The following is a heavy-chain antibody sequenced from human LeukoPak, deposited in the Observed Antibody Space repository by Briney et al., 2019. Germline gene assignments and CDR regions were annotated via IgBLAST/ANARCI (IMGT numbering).Heavy chain of an antibody. J-gene: IGHJ4*02. CDR3: ARQDSSGWLFDY. Sequence: KPSETLSLTCTVSGGSISSSSYYWGWIRQPPGKGLEWIGSIYYSGSTDYNPSLKSRVTISLDTSKNQFSLKLTSVTAADTAVYYCARQDSSGWLFDYWGQGTLVTVSS. CDR1: GGSISSSSYY. CDR2: IYYSGST. D-gene: IGHD6-19*01. V-gene: IGHV4-39*07.